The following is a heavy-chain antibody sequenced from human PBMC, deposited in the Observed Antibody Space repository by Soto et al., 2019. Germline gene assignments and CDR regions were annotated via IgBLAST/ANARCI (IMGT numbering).Heavy chain of an antibody. CDR1: GFTFSSYA. D-gene: IGHD4-17*01. V-gene: IGHV3-23*01. J-gene: IGHJ6*03. CDR2: ISGSGGST. CDR3: AKAGVDYGDYDPAGYYYYYMDV. Sequence: RGSLRLSCAASGFTFSSYAMSWVRQAPGKGLEWVSAISGSGGSTYYADSVKGRFTISRDNSKNTLYLQMNSLRAEDTAVYYCAKAGVDYGDYDPAGYYYYYMDVWGKGTTVTVSS.